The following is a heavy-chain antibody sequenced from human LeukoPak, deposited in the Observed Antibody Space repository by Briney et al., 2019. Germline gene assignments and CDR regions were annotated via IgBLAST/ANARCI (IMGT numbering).Heavy chain of an antibody. CDR2: TFYSGST. D-gene: IGHD7-27*01. CDR1: GGSIRNYY. Sequence: SETLSLTCSVSGGSIRNYYWSWIRQPPGKGLEWIGSTFYSGSTNYNPSLKNRVTISVDTSKNQFSLKLTSVTAADTAMYCCAREGSGDRYFDFWGQGTLVAVFS. CDR3: AREGSGDRYFDF. J-gene: IGHJ4*02. V-gene: IGHV4-59*01.